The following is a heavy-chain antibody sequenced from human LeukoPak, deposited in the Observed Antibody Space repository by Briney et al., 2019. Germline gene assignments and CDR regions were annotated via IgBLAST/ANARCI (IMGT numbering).Heavy chain of an antibody. CDR2: ISSSGSTI. J-gene: IGHJ6*04. Sequence: GSLRLSCAASGFTFSSYEMNWVRQAPGKGLEWVSYISSSGSTIYYADSVKGRFTISRDNAKNSLYLQMNSLRAEDTAVYYCARDALWSTFGMDVWGEGTTVTVSS. D-gene: IGHD3-10*01. CDR3: ARDALWSTFGMDV. CDR1: GFTFSSYE. V-gene: IGHV3-48*03.